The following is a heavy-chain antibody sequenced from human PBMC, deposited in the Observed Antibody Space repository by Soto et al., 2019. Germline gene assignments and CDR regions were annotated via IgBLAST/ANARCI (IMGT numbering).Heavy chain of an antibody. V-gene: IGHV3-23*01. CDR1: GFTVSSYA. CDR3: AKDFGGVIVVMIPDY. Sequence: EVQLLESGGGLVQPGGSLRLSCAASGFTVSSYAMSWVRQAPGKWLEWVSAISGSGGSTYYADSVKGRFTIYRDNSKNSLYLQMNSLRPDDTAVYYCAKDFGGVIVVMIPDYWGQGTLVTVSS. J-gene: IGHJ4*02. CDR2: ISGSGGST. D-gene: IGHD3-3*01.